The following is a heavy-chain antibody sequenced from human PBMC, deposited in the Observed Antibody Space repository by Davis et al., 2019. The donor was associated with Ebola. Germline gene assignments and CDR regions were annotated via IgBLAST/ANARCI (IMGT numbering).Heavy chain of an antibody. D-gene: IGHD5-12*01. V-gene: IGHV4-59*08. J-gene: IGHJ4*02. Sequence: MPSETLSLTCTVSGGSISSYYWSWIRQPPGKGLEWIGYIYYSGSTNYNPSLKSRVTISVDTSKNQFSLKLSSVTAADTAVYYCASLRGYSGYELDYWGQGTLVTVSS. CDR1: GGSISSYY. CDR2: IYYSGST. CDR3: ASLRGYSGYELDY.